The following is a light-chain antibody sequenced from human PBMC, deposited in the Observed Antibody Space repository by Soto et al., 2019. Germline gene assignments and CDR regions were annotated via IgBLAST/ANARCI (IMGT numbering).Light chain of an antibody. Sequence: EIVMTQSPATLSVSPGERATLSCRASQSVSSNLAWYQQKPGQAPRLLIYRASTMATGIPARFSGSESGTEFILTISSLQSEDFAVYYCQQYNNWHLTFGQGTKV. CDR2: RAS. CDR1: QSVSSN. CDR3: QQYNNWHLT. J-gene: IGKJ1*01. V-gene: IGKV3-15*01.